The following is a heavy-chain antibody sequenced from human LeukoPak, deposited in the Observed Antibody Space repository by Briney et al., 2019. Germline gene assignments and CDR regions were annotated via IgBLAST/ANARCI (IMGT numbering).Heavy chain of an antibody. J-gene: IGHJ4*02. CDR1: GLTFNNYA. Sequence: GGSLRLSCAVSGLTFNNYAMSWVRQAPGKGLEWVSGISGRGASKYYADSVKGRFTISRDNSKNTLYLQMNSLRAEDTAVYYCARDRKWLQAVFDYWGQGTLVTVSS. V-gene: IGHV3-23*01. CDR2: ISGRGASK. D-gene: IGHD5-24*01. CDR3: ARDRKWLQAVFDY.